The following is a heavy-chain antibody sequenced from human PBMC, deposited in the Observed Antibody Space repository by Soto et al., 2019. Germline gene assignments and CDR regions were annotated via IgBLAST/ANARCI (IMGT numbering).Heavy chain of an antibody. CDR2: IIPIFGTA. D-gene: IGHD5-18*01. Sequence: QVQLVQSGAEVKKPGSSVKVSCKASGGTFSSYAISWVRQAPGQGLEWMGGIIPIFGTANYAQKFQGRVTSTADESTCTAYMELSSLRSEDTAVYYCARDYRRGGQLWFDYWGQGTLGTVSS. CDR1: GGTFSSYA. CDR3: ARDYRRGGQLWFDY. V-gene: IGHV1-69*01. J-gene: IGHJ4*02.